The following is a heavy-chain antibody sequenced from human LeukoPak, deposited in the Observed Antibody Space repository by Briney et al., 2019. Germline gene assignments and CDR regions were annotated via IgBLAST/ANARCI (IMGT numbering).Heavy chain of an antibody. CDR3: AKGRITMIVDDWYFDL. CDR1: GFTFSSYS. D-gene: IGHD3-22*01. J-gene: IGHJ2*01. CDR2: ISSSSSYI. V-gene: IGHV3-21*04. Sequence: GGSLRLSCAASGFTFSSYSMNWVRQAPGKGLEWVSSISSSSSYIYYADSVKGRFTISRGNAKNSLYLQMNSLRAEDTAVYYCAKGRITMIVDDWYFDLWGRGTLVTVSS.